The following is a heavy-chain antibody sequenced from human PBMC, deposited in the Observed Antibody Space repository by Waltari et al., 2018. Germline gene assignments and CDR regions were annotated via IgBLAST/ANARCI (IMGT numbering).Heavy chain of an antibody. V-gene: IGHV4-38-2*01. CDR2: IYHSGST. CDR1: GYSISRGYY. J-gene: IGHJ5*02. Sequence: QVQLQESGPGLVKPSETLSLTCAVSGYSISRGYYWGWIRPPPGKRLEWIGSIYHSGSTYYNPSLKSRVTISVDTSKNQFSLKLSSVTAADTAVYYCARRGGHGSGSYYNLWGQGTLVTVSS. D-gene: IGHD3-10*01. CDR3: ARRGGHGSGSYYNL.